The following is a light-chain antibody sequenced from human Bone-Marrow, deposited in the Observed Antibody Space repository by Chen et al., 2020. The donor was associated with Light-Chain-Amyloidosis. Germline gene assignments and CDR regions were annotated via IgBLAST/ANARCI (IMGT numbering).Light chain of an antibody. CDR3: QQYQTYPPWT. J-gene: IGKJ1*01. Sequence: DIQLTQSPSFLIASVGDRVTITCRASQGISSYLAWYQERPGKAPNLLIYAVSTLESGVPSRFSGSGSGTEFALTISSLQSEDFATYFCQQYQTYPPWTFGQGTKVEIK. CDR2: AVS. CDR1: QGISSY. V-gene: IGKV1-9*01.